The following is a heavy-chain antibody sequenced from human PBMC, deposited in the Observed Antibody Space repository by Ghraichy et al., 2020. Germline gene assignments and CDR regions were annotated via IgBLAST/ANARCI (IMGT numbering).Heavy chain of an antibody. D-gene: IGHD6-19*01. CDR3: AREWDSGWFSPYYYYYGMDV. CDR2: ISAYNGNT. Sequence: ASVKVSCKASGYTFTSYGISWVRQAPGQGLEWMGLISAYNGNTNYAQKLQGRVTMTTDTSTSTAYMELRSLRSDDTAVYYCAREWDSGWFSPYYYYYGMDVWGQGTTVTVSS. J-gene: IGHJ6*02. V-gene: IGHV1-18*01. CDR1: GYTFTSYG.